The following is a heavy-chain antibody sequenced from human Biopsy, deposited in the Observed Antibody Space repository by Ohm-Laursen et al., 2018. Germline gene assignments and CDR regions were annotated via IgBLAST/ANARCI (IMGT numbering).Heavy chain of an antibody. CDR1: GYTFTSYD. V-gene: IGHV1-8*01. Sequence: ASVKVSCKASGYTFTSYDITWVRQASGQGPEWIGWLNPVSGNSNFGQRFRGRVTVTSDTSISTAYMELSGLTSDDTATYYCGRAMCNQLLTDPWGQGTLVTVTS. CDR3: GRAMCNQLLTDP. J-gene: IGHJ5*02. CDR2: LNPVSGNS. D-gene: IGHD1-7*01.